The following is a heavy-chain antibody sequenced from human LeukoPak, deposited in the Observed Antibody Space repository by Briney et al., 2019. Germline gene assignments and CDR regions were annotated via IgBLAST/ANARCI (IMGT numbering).Heavy chain of an antibody. CDR2: ISGSGGST. CDR1: GFTFSTYA. CDR3: ARGGYSTYYYGMDV. Sequence: GGSLRLSCAASGFTFSTYAMNWVRQAPGKGLEWVSVISGSGGSTYYADSVKGRFTISRDNSKNTLYLQMNSLRAEDTAVYYCARGGYSTYYYGMDVWGQGTTVTVSS. J-gene: IGHJ6*02. D-gene: IGHD3-22*01. V-gene: IGHV3-23*01.